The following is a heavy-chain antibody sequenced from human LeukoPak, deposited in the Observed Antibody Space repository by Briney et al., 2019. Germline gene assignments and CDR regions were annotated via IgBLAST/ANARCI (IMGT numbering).Heavy chain of an antibody. D-gene: IGHD6-13*01. Sequence: SETLSLTCTVSGGSISSSSYYWGWIRQPPGKGLEWIGSIYYSGSTYYNPSLKSRVTISVDTSKNQFSLKLSSVTAADTAVYYCARHPNAPRIAAAGTFDYWGQGTLVTVSS. CDR1: GGSISSSSYY. J-gene: IGHJ4*02. V-gene: IGHV4-39*01. CDR2: IYYSGST. CDR3: ARHPNAPRIAAAGTFDY.